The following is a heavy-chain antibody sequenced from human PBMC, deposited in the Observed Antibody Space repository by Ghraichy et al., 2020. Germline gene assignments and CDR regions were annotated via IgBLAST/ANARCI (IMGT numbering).Heavy chain of an antibody. D-gene: IGHD1-14*01. CDR3: ARGHRNWPPPNFDY. J-gene: IGHJ4*02. Sequence: SETLSLTCAVYGGSFSGYYWSWIRQPPGKGLEWIGEINHSGSTNYNPSLKSRVTISVDTSKNQFSLKLSSVTAADTALYYCARGHRNWPPPNFDYWGQGTLVTVSS. V-gene: IGHV4-34*01. CDR1: GGSFSGYY. CDR2: INHSGST.